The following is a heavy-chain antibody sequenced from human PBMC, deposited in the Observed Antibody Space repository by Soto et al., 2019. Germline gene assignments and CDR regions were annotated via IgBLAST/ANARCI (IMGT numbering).Heavy chain of an antibody. D-gene: IGHD2-15*01. CDR2: IYYSGST. CDR3: AKVAATGYYYMDV. Sequence: SETLSLTCTVSGGSVSSGSYYWSWIRQPPGKGLEWIGYIYYSGSTNYNPSLKSRVTISVDTSKNQFSLKLSSVTAADTAVYYCAKVAATGYYYMDVWGKGTTVTVSS. V-gene: IGHV4-61*01. J-gene: IGHJ6*03. CDR1: GGSVSSGSYY.